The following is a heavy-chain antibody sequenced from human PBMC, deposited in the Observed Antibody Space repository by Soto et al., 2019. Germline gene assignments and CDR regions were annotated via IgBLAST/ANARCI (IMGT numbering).Heavy chain of an antibody. CDR2: ISAYNGNT. Sequence: ASVKVSCKASGYTVTSYGITWVRQAPGQGLEWMGWISAYNGNTNYAQKLQGRVTMTTDTSTSTAYMELRSLRSDDTAVYYCAVNLRRTFDIWGQGTMVTVSS. D-gene: IGHD1-20*01. J-gene: IGHJ3*02. V-gene: IGHV1-18*01. CDR3: AVNLRRTFDI. CDR1: GYTVTSYG.